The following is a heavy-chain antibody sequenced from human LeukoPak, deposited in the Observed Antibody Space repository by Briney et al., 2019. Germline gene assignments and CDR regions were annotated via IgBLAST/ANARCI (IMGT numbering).Heavy chain of an antibody. CDR3: ARSYCSSTSCYTPSGYYYYGMDV. J-gene: IGHJ6*02. CDR1: GGTFIIYA. Sequence: ASVKVSFKASGGTFIIYAISGVRQAPGQGGERMGRIIAIFGIANYAQKFQGRVTITADKATSTAYMELSSLRSEDTAVYYCARSYCSSTSCYTPSGYYYYGMDVWGQGTTVTVSS. D-gene: IGHD2-2*02. CDR2: IIAIFGIA. V-gene: IGHV1-69*10.